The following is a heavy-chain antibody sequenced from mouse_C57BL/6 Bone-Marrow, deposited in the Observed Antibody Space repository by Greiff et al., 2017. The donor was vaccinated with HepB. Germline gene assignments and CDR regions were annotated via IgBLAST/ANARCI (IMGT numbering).Heavy chain of an antibody. D-gene: IGHD2-4*01. J-gene: IGHJ3*01. Sequence: EVKLMESGGGLVQPGGSLSLSCAASGFTFTDYYMSWVRQPPGKALEWLGFIRNKANGYTTEYSASVKGRFTISRDNSQSILYLQMNALRAEDSATYYCARSLYDYDAGFAYWGQGTLVTVSA. CDR1: GFTFTDYY. V-gene: IGHV7-3*01. CDR3: ARSLYDYDAGFAY. CDR2: IRNKANGYTT.